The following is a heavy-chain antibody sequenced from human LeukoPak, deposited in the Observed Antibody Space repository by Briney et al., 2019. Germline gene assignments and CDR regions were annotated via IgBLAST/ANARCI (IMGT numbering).Heavy chain of an antibody. CDR2: INRSGST. CDR3: ARGSWTIFGPPRIYFDY. CDR1: GGSFSGYY. D-gene: IGHD3-3*01. Sequence: PSETLSLTCAVYGGSFSGYYWRWIRQPPGKGLEWIGEINRSGSTNYNPSLKSRVTISVDTSKNQFSLKLSSVTAADTAVYYCARGSWTIFGPPRIYFDYWGQGTLVTVSS. J-gene: IGHJ4*02. V-gene: IGHV4-34*01.